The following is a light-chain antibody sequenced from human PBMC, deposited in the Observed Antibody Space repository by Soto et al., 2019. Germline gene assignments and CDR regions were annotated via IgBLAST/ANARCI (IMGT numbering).Light chain of an antibody. J-gene: IGLJ3*02. CDR2: DDS. CDR3: QVWDSSSDRIRWV. V-gene: IGLV3-21*02. CDR1: NIGSKS. Sequence: SSELTQPPSVSVAPGQTARITCGGTNIGSKSVHWYQQKPGQAPVLVVYDDSDRPSGIPERFSGSNSGNTATLTISRVEAGDEADYYCQVWDSSSDRIRWVFGGGTKLTVL.